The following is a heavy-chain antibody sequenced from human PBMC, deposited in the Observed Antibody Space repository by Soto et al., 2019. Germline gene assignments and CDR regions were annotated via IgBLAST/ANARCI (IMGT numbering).Heavy chain of an antibody. CDR3: ARHEVTMAYCFDY. Sequence: QVQLQESGPGLVKPSETLSLTCTVSGGSISSYYWSWIRQPPGKGLEWIGYIYYSGSTTYNPSLKSRVTISVDTSKNQLSLNLSSVTAADTAVYYCARHEVTMAYCFDYWGQGTLVTVSS. CDR2: IYYSGST. V-gene: IGHV4-59*08. D-gene: IGHD3-10*01. J-gene: IGHJ4*02. CDR1: GGSISSYY.